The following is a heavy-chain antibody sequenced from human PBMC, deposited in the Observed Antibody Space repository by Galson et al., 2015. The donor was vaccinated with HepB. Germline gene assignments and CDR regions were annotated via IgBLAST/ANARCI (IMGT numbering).Heavy chain of an antibody. CDR1: GFTFRSYG. J-gene: IGHJ4*02. D-gene: IGHD5-12*01. CDR2: ISYDGSNK. CDR3: VKVYSAYDQRDH. V-gene: IGHV3-30*18. Sequence: SLRLSCAASGFTFRSYGMHWVRQSPGTGLEWVATISYDGSNKYYAGSVKGRFTISRDNSKKTLYLDMHSLRVEDAALYYCVKVYSAYDQRDHWGQGTLVTVSS.